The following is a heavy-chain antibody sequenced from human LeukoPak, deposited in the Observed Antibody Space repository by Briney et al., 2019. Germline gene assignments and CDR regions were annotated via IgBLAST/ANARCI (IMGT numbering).Heavy chain of an antibody. CDR2: ISSSSSYI. CDR3: ARSSYYGSGSYYWGYYYYYYMDV. D-gene: IGHD3-10*01. V-gene: IGHV3-21*01. CDR1: GFTFSSYS. Sequence: TGGSLRLAWAAAGFTFSSYSMNWVRQAPGKGLEWVSSISSSSSYIYYADSVKGRFTISRDNAKNSLYLQMNSMRAEDTAVYYCARSSYYGSGSYYWGYYYYYYMDVWGKGTTVTVSS. J-gene: IGHJ6*03.